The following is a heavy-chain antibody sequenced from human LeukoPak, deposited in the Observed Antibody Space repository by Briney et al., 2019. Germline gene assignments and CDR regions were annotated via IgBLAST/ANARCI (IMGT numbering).Heavy chain of an antibody. V-gene: IGHV4-4*09. D-gene: IGHD3-3*01. CDR2: IYTSGST. CDR3: ARHLSITIFGVVSMQLEYYMDV. CDR1: GGSISSYY. Sequence: SETLSLTCTVSGGSISSYYWSRIRQPPGKGLEWIGYIYTSGSTNYNPSLKSRVTISVDTSKNQFSLKLSSVTAADTAVYYCARHLSITIFGVVSMQLEYYMDVWGKGTTVTVSS. J-gene: IGHJ6*03.